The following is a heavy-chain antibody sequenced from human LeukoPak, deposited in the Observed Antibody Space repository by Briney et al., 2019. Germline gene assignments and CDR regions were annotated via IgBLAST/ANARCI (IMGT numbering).Heavy chain of an antibody. D-gene: IGHD2-8*01. CDR3: ARVNGYSFDY. V-gene: IGHV1-3*04. CDR1: GYTFTGFT. J-gene: IGHJ4*02. CDR2: INTGNGNT. Sequence: ASVKVSCKASGYTFTGFTIHWVRQAPGQRLEWMGWINTGNGNTKYSQKFQGRVTITRDTTASTAYMELSSLRSENTAIYYCARVNGYSFDYWGQGALVTVSS.